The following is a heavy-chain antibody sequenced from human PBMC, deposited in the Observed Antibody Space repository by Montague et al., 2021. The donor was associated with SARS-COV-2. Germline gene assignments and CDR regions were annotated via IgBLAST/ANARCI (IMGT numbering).Heavy chain of an antibody. CDR2: ISSSSSYT. D-gene: IGHD3-22*01. CDR3: ARVHYYDSSGYSPFDY. J-gene: IGHJ4*02. CDR1: GSTFSDYY. Sequence: SLRLSCAASGSTFSDYYMSWIRQAPGKGLEWVSYISSSSSYTNCADSVKGRFTISRDNAKNSLYLQMNSLRAEDTAVYYCARVHYYDSSGYSPFDYWGQGTLATVSS. V-gene: IGHV3-11*05.